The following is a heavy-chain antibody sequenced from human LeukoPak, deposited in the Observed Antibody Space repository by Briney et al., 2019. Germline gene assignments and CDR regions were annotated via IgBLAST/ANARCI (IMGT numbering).Heavy chain of an antibody. Sequence: GGSLRLSCAASGFTFSSYGMHWVRQAPGKGLEWVAVISYDGSNKYYADSVKGRFTISRDNSKNTLYLQMNSLRAEDTAVYYCARSYYYDSSGYYFDYWGQGTLVTVSS. CDR3: ARSYYYDSSGYYFDY. D-gene: IGHD3-22*01. CDR2: ISYDGSNK. J-gene: IGHJ4*02. CDR1: GFTFSSYG. V-gene: IGHV3-30*03.